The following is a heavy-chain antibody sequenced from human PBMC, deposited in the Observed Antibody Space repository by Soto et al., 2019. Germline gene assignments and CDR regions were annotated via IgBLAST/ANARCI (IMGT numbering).Heavy chain of an antibody. Sequence: PSETLSLTCAVYGGSFSGYYWSWIRQPPGKGLEWIGEINHSGSTNYNPSLKSRVTISVDTSKNQFSLKLSSVTAADTAVYYCARAAPSVTMVRGVTGGMDVWGQGTTVTVSS. D-gene: IGHD3-10*01. CDR3: ARAAPSVTMVRGVTGGMDV. J-gene: IGHJ6*02. V-gene: IGHV4-34*01. CDR2: INHSGST. CDR1: GGSFSGYY.